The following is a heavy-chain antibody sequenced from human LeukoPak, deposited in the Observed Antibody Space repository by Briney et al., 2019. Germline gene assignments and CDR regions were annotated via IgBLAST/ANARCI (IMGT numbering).Heavy chain of an antibody. Sequence: PGGSLRLSCAASGFTFSSYGMHWVRQAPGEGLDWVAFIRYDGSNKYYADSVKGRFTISRDNSKNTLYLQMNSLRAEDTAVYYCAKDQIVVVPAAHKVNWFDPWGQGTLVTVSS. CDR3: AKDQIVVVPAAHKVNWFDP. J-gene: IGHJ5*02. CDR1: GFTFSSYG. D-gene: IGHD2-2*01. CDR2: IRYDGSNK. V-gene: IGHV3-30*02.